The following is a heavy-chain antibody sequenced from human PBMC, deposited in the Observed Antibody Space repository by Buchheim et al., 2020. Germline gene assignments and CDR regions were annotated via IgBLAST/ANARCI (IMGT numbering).Heavy chain of an antibody. CDR3: ARHSKRGSSGWFDF. Sequence: EVQLVQSGAEVRKPGESLKISCKGSGYNFATYWIGWVRRMPGKGLEWMGIIYPRDSDTRYGPSFQGQVTISAARSISTAYLQWSSLKASDTAMYYCARHSKRGSSGWFDFWGQGTL. V-gene: IGHV5-51*01. D-gene: IGHD6-19*01. CDR1: GYNFATYW. CDR2: IYPRDSDT. J-gene: IGHJ4*02.